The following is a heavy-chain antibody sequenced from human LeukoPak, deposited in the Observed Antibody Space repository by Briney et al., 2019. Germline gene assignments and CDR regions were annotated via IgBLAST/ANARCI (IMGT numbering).Heavy chain of an antibody. CDR2: IIPILGIA. CDR3: ARESVQWFGSKTVNWFDP. CDR1: GGTFSSYA. J-gene: IGHJ5*02. D-gene: IGHD3-10*01. V-gene: IGHV1-69*04. Sequence: SVKVSCKASGGTFSSYAISWVRQAPGQGLEWMGRIIPILGIANYAQKFQGRVMITADKSTSTAYMKLSSLRSEDTAVYYCARESVQWFGSKTVNWFDPWGQGTLVTVSS.